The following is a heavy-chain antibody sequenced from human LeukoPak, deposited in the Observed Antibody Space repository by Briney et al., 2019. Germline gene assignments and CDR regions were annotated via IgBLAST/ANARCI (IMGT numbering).Heavy chain of an antibody. Sequence: GGSLRLSCAASGFAFSSYAMSWVRQTPGKGLEWVSVTRGGDASTHYLDSVKGRFTISRDTSKNTLYLQMNSLRAEDTAVYYCATPAAYFYDGGGYLSHWGQGTLVTVSS. D-gene: IGHD3-22*01. CDR2: TRGGDAST. CDR1: GFAFSSYA. J-gene: IGHJ4*02. V-gene: IGHV3-23*01. CDR3: ATPAAYFYDGGGYLSH.